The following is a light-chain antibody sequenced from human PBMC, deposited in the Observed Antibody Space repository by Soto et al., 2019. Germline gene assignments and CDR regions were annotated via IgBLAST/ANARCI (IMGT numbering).Light chain of an antibody. V-gene: IGKV1-9*01. CDR1: QGISSH. CDR3: LQVYNFPRT. CDR2: AAS. J-gene: IGKJ1*01. Sequence: IQLTQSPSSLSASVGERVTITCRASQGISSHLAWYHQKPGKAPKLLIYAASTLQTGVPSTFSGSGSGTDFTLTINSLHPEDFATYYCLQVYNFPRTFGQGTKVDI.